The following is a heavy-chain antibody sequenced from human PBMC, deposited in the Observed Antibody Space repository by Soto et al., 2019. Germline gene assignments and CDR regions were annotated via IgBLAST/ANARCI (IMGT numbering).Heavy chain of an antibody. V-gene: IGHV4-34*01. CDR3: ARYRRGFLDWRPSGGYYGMVV. J-gene: IGHJ6*02. D-gene: IGHD3-3*01. Sequence: TENLSLTCAVYGGSFSGYYWTWIRQPPGKGLEWIGEINHSGSTNYNASLKSRVTIPVDTSKNQFSLKLRSVIAADTAVYYCARYRRGFLDWRPSGGYYGMVVSGPATSVTVS. CDR1: GGSFSGYY. CDR2: INHSGST.